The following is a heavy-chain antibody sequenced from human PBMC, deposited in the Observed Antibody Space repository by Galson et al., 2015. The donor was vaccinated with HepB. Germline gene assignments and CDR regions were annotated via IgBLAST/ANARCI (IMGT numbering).Heavy chain of an antibody. Sequence: SVKVSCKASGYTFTSYGISWVRQAPGQGLEWMGWISAYNGNTNYAQKLQGRVTMTTDTSTSTAYMELRSLRSDDTAVYYCARAIAARRGFNYYYMDVWGKGTTVTVSS. CDR1: GYTFTSYG. J-gene: IGHJ6*03. CDR3: ARAIAARRGFNYYYMDV. V-gene: IGHV1-18*01. D-gene: IGHD6-6*01. CDR2: ISAYNGNT.